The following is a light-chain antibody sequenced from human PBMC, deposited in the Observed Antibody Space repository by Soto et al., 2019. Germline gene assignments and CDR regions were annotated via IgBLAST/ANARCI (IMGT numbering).Light chain of an antibody. Sequence: QSVLTQPASVSGSPGQSITISCTGTSSDVGGYNYVSWYQQHPGKAPKLIIYDVSYRPSGVSNRFSGSKSGNTASLTISGLQAEDEADYFCSSYSRRSTYVIGTGTKVTVL. CDR3: SSYSRRSTYV. CDR2: DVS. CDR1: SSDVGGYNY. J-gene: IGLJ1*01. V-gene: IGLV2-14*03.